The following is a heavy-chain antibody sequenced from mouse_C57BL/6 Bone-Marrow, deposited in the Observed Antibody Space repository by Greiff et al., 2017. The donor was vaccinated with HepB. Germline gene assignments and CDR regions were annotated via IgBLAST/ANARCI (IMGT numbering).Heavy chain of an antibody. Sequence: VQLQQPGAELVKPGASVKLSCKASGYTFTSYWMHWVKQRTGRGLEWIGRIDPNSGGTKYNEKFKSKATLTVDKPSSTAYMQISSLTSEDSAVYYCARERDYGSRYHFDYWGQGTTLTVSS. CDR1: GYTFTSYW. D-gene: IGHD1-1*01. CDR2: IDPNSGGT. V-gene: IGHV1-72*01. CDR3: ARERDYGSRYHFDY. J-gene: IGHJ2*01.